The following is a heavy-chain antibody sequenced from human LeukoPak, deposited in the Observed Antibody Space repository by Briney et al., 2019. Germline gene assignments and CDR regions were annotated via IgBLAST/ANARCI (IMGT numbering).Heavy chain of an antibody. V-gene: IGHV4-34*01. D-gene: IGHD3-10*01. Sequence: TSETLSLTCAVYGGSFSGYYWSWIRQPPGKGLEWIGEINHSGSTNYNPSLKSRVTISVDTSKNQFSLKLSSVTAADTAVYYCARGLGVRGARWGQGTLVTVSS. CDR3: ARGLGVRGAR. CDR2: INHSGST. CDR1: GGSFSGYY. J-gene: IGHJ4*02.